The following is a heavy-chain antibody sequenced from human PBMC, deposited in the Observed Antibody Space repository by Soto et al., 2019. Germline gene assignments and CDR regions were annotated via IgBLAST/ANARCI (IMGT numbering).Heavy chain of an antibody. V-gene: IGHV3-21*06. CDR1: GFTVTRFR. CDR3: ARESEDLTSKFDY. Sequence: XGSLGLTCAASGFTVTRFRVNWVRQAPGKGLEWVSSISSTTNYIYYGDSMKGRFTISRDNAKNSLYLEMNSLRAEDTAVYYCARESEDLTSKFDYWGQGTLVTVSS. CDR2: ISSTTNYI. J-gene: IGHJ4*02.